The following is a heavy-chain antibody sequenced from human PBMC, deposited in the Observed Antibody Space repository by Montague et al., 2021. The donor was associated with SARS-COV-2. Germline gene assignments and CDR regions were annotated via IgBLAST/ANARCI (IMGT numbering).Heavy chain of an antibody. J-gene: IGHJ4*02. Sequence: SLRLSCAASGFTFSSYAMHWVRQAPGKGLEWVAVISYDGSNKHYADSVKGRFTISRDNSKNTLYLQMNSLRAEDTAVYYCATEYYDILTGYYNWGQGTLVTVSS. D-gene: IGHD3-9*01. CDR1: GFTFSSYA. CDR3: ATEYYDILTGYYN. CDR2: ISYDGSNK. V-gene: IGHV3-30-3*01.